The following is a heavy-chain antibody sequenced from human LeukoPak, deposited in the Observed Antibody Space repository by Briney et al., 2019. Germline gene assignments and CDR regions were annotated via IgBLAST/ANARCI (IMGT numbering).Heavy chain of an antibody. J-gene: IGHJ4*02. CDR3: AKASCSSSSCYADY. CDR2: FSGSGGST. Sequence: PGGSLRLSCAASGFTFSSYAMSWVRQAPGKGLEWVSTFSGSGGSTYYADSVKGRFTISRDNSKNMLYLQMNSLRAEDTAVYYCAKASCSSSSCYADYWGQGTLVTVSS. V-gene: IGHV3-23*01. CDR1: GFTFSSYA. D-gene: IGHD2-2*01.